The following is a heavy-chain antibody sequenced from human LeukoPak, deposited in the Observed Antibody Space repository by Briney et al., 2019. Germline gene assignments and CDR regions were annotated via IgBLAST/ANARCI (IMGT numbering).Heavy chain of an antibody. CDR3: AIDSSYYYDSSGYYCDY. V-gene: IGHV1-69*04. CDR1: GGTXSSYA. Sequence: SVKVSCKASGGTXSSYAISWVRQAPGQGLEWMGRTISILGIANYAQKFQGRVTITADKSTRTTYMELSSLRSEDTAVYYCAIDSSYYYDSSGYYCDYWGQGTLVTVSS. J-gene: IGHJ4*02. CDR2: TISILGIA. D-gene: IGHD3-22*01.